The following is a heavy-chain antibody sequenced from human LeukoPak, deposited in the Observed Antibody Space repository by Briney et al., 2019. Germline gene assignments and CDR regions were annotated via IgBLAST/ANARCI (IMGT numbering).Heavy chain of an antibody. D-gene: IGHD2-2*01. J-gene: IGHJ4*02. CDR1: GGSISSGGYS. Sequence: SETLSLTCAVSGGSISSGGYSWSWIRQPPGKGLEWIGYIYYSGSTNYNPSLKSRVTISVDTSKNQFSLKLSSVTAADTAVYYCARVGFKYCSSTSCPFDYWGQGTLVTVSS. CDR2: IYYSGST. CDR3: ARVGFKYCSSTSCPFDY. V-gene: IGHV4-61*08.